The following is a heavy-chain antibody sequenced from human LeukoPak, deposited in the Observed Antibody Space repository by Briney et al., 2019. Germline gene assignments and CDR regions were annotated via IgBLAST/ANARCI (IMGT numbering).Heavy chain of an antibody. CDR2: IIPILAIA. J-gene: IGHJ4*02. Sequence: GASVKVSCKASGGTFSSYAISWVRQAPGQGLEWMGRIIPILAIANYAQKFQGRVTITADKSTSTAYMELSSLRSEDTAVYYCARQKYSSGHYYFDYWGQGTLVTVPS. CDR1: GGTFSSYA. CDR3: ARQKYSSGHYYFDY. D-gene: IGHD6-19*01. V-gene: IGHV1-69*04.